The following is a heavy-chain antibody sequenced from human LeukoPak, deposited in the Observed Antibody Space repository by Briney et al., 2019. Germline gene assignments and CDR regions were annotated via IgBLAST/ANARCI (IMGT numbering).Heavy chain of an antibody. D-gene: IGHD4-17*01. Sequence: GGSLRLSCAASGFTFSDYYMSWIRQAPGKGLEWISAVTSSSSYTFYADSVKGRFTISRDNAKNSLYLQMNSLRAEDTAVYYCARLGYGDYGGYYYYLDVWGKGTTVTISS. J-gene: IGHJ6*03. CDR3: ARLGYGDYGGYYYYLDV. CDR1: GFTFSDYY. V-gene: IGHV3-11*06. CDR2: VTSSSSYT.